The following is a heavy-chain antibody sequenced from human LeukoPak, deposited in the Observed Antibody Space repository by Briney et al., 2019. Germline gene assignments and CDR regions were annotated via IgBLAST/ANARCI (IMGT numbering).Heavy chain of an antibody. CDR2: FDPEDGET. D-gene: IGHD5-18*01. CDR3: ATGRDRGYSYGLFQFDY. CDR1: GYTLTELS. V-gene: IGHV1-24*01. Sequence: ASVKVSCKVSGYTLTELSMHWVRQAPGEGLEWMGGFDPEDGETIYAQKFQGRVTMTEDTSTDTAYMELSSLRSEDTAVYYCATGRDRGYSYGLFQFDYWGQGTLVTVSS. J-gene: IGHJ4*02.